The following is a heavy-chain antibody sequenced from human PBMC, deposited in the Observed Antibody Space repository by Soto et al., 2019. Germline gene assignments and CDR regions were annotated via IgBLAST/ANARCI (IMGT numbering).Heavy chain of an antibody. CDR1: GYTFTSYD. V-gene: IGHV1-8*01. D-gene: IGHD3-16*01. J-gene: IGHJ6*02. CDR3: ARERSYGMDV. CDR2: MNPNTGNP. Sequence: QVQLVQSGAEVKKPGASVKVSCKASGYTFTSYDINWVRQATGQGLEWMGWMNPNTGNPVYAQKFQGRVTMTRNTSISTAYMGLGSLRSEDRALYYCARERSYGMDVWGQGTTVTVSS.